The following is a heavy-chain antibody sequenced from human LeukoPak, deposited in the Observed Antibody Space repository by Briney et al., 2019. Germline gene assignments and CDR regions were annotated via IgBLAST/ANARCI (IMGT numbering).Heavy chain of an antibody. D-gene: IGHD3-10*01. CDR3: ARALAGFSFDP. V-gene: IGHV3-11*01. CDR1: GFTFSDYY. CDR2: ISNSGTTI. J-gene: IGHJ5*02. Sequence: GGSLRLSCAASGFTFSDYYMSWIRQAPGKGLEWVSYISNSGTTIYYADSVKGRFTISWDNAKNSLYLQMNSLRAEDTAMYYCARALAGFSFDPWGQGTLVTVSS.